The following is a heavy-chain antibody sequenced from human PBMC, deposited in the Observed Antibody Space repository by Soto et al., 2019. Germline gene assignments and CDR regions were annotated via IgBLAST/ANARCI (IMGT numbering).Heavy chain of an antibody. CDR2: INAGNGNT. J-gene: IGHJ6*02. Sequence: QVQLVQSGAEVKKPGASVKVSCKASGYTFTSYAMHWVRQAPGQRLEWMGWINAGNGNTKYSQKFQGRVTITRDTSASSAYMELSSLRSEDTAVYYCARTCSGGSCYSSSYYYGMDVWGQGTTVTVSS. V-gene: IGHV1-3*01. D-gene: IGHD2-15*01. CDR3: ARTCSGGSCYSSSYYYGMDV. CDR1: GYTFTSYA.